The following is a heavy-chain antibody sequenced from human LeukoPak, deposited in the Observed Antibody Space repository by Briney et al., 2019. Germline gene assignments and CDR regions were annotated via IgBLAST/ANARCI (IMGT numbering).Heavy chain of an antibody. CDR1: GGSISSSSYY. V-gene: IGHV4-39*07. D-gene: IGHD3-22*01. Sequence: SETLSLTCTVSGGSISSSSYYWGWIRQPPGKGLEWIGSIYYSGSTYYNPSLKSRVTISVDTSKNQFSLKLSSVTAADTAVYYCARSITMIVVADDALDIWGQGTMVTVSS. CDR3: ARSITMIVVADDALDI. J-gene: IGHJ3*02. CDR2: IYYSGST.